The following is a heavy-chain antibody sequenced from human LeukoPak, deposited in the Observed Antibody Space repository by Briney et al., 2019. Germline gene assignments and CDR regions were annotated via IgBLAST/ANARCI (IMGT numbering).Heavy chain of an antibody. J-gene: IGHJ4*02. Sequence: GASVKVSCKVSGYTLTELSMHWVRQAPGKGLEWMGGFDPEDGETIYAQKFQGRVNKNRDTSIRTAYMELSRLGSDDTAVYYCARMGSGWDSFDYWGQGTLVTVSS. CDR2: FDPEDGET. CDR1: GYTLTELS. CDR3: ARMGSGWDSFDY. V-gene: IGHV1-24*01. D-gene: IGHD6-19*01.